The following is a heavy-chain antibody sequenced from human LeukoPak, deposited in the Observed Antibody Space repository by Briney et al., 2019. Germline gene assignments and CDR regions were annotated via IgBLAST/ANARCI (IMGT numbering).Heavy chain of an antibody. V-gene: IGHV3-23*01. CDR2: ISGSGGST. CDR3: AKVNLSSGSYLWAFIVAFDI. J-gene: IGHJ3*02. CDR1: GFTFSSYA. Sequence: GGSLRLSCAASGFTFSSYAMSWVRQAPGKGLEWVSAISGSGGSTYYADSVKGRFTISRDNSKNTLYLQMNSLRAEDTAVYYCAKVNLSSGSYLWAFIVAFDIWGQGTMVTVSS. D-gene: IGHD1-26*01.